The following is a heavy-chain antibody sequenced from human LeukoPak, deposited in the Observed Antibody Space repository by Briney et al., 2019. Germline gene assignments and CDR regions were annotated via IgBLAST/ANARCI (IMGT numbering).Heavy chain of an antibody. CDR1: GFSFSSYW. J-gene: IGHJ4*02. D-gene: IGHD6-19*01. CDR2: IRQDESER. CDR3: ARVGVAVAGNALDY. Sequence: GGSLRLSCEGSGFSFSSYWMTWIRQLPGKGPEWVANIRQDESERYFADSVKGRFTISRDSAKKSVYLHMSSLRAEDTALYYCARVGVAVAGNALDYWGQGTLVTVSS. V-gene: IGHV3-7*01.